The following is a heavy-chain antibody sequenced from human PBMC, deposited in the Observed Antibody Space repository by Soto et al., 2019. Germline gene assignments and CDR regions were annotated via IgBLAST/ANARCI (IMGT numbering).Heavy chain of an antibody. CDR3: ARAYEGDYFDY. D-gene: IGHD3-16*01. J-gene: IGHJ4*02. CDR1: GFTFSSYA. Sequence: QVQLVESGGGVVQPGRSLRLSCAASGFTFSSYAMHWVRQAPGKGLEWVAVISYDGSNKYYADSVKGRFTISRDNSKNTLCLQMNSLRAEDTAVYYCARAYEGDYFDYWGQGTLVTVSS. V-gene: IGHV3-30-3*01. CDR2: ISYDGSNK.